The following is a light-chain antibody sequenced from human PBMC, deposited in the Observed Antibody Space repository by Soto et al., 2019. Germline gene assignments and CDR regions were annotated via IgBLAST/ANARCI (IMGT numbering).Light chain of an antibody. CDR3: QHYDNWLGT. J-gene: IGKJ4*01. V-gene: IGKV3-15*01. Sequence: EIVLTQSPATLSLSPGERATLSCRASQSVSSYLAWYQQKPGQAPRLLIYGASTRATGIPARFSGSGSGTEFFLNISSLQSEDSAIYYCQHYDNWLGTFGGGTKVDIK. CDR2: GAS. CDR1: QSVSSY.